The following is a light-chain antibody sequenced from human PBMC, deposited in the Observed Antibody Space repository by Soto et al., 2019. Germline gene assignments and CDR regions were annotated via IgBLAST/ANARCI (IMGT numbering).Light chain of an antibody. CDR1: QSISSY. CDR3: QQSYSTPPT. V-gene: IGKV1-39*01. J-gene: IGKJ1*01. CDR2: AAS. Sequence: DIQMTQSPSSLSASVGDRVTITCRASQSISSYLNWYQQKPGKAPKFLVYAASSLQSGVPSRLSGSGSGTEFTLTISSLQPEDSATYYCQQSYSTPPTFGQGTKVDIK.